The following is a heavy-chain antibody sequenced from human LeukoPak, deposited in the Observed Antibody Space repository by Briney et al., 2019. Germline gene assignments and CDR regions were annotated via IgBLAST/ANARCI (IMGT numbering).Heavy chain of an antibody. CDR1: GFTFSDYA. Sequence: GGSLRLSCAASGFTFSDYAMSWVRQAPGKGLEWVSSISGSDGSTYYADSVKGRFTISRDNSKNTLYLQMNRLRAGDTAVYFCSKKGCTSATCYINCCGQGTLVTVSS. D-gene: IGHD2-2*01. V-gene: IGHV3-23*01. J-gene: IGHJ4*02. CDR3: SKKGCTSATCYINC. CDR2: ISGSDGST.